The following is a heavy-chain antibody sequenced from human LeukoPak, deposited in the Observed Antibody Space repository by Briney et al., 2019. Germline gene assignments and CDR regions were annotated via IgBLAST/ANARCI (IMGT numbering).Heavy chain of an antibody. J-gene: IGHJ5*02. V-gene: IGHV1-2*04. Sequence: ASVKVSCKASGYTFTGYYIHWVRQAPGQGLEWMGWINPNSGGTNYAQKFQGWVTMTRDTSISTAYMELSRLRSDDTAVYYCARANSIYYGSEPMWFDPWGQGTLVTVSS. CDR3: ARANSIYYGSEPMWFDP. CDR1: GYTFTGYY. D-gene: IGHD3-10*01. CDR2: INPNSGGT.